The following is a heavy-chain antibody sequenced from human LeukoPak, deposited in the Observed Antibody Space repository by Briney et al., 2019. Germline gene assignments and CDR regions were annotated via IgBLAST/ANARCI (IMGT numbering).Heavy chain of an antibody. CDR3: ASYDFCSGYSTLIDY. CDR1: GFTPSRYA. Sequence: GGSLRLSCAESGFTPSRYAIRGGSPAPGRGLERVSSISVIGGTTFNADSVKGRFTIFRDNSKNTLYLQMDSLRVEDTAIYYCASYDFCSGYSTLIDYWGQGTLVTVSS. D-gene: IGHD3-3*01. V-gene: IGHV3-23*01. CDR2: ISVIGGTT. J-gene: IGHJ4*02.